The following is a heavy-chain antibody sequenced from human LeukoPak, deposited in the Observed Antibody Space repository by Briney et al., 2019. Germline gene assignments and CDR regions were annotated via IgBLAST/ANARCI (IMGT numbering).Heavy chain of an antibody. Sequence: SETLTLTCGVYGGSFSAYYWSWIRQPPGKGLEWIGESNHSGSTTYNPSLKSRVTISVDTSKNQFSLKLSSVTAADTAVYYCARGRSLHCFDYWGQGTLVTVSS. J-gene: IGHJ4*02. V-gene: IGHV4-34*01. CDR3: ARGRSLHCFDY. CDR1: GGSFSAYY. CDR2: SNHSGST.